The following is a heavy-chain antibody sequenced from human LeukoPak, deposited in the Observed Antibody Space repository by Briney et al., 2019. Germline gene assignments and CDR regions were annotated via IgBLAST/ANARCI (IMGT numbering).Heavy chain of an antibody. Sequence: SQTLSLTCAVSGGSISSGGYSWSWIRQPPGKGLEWIGYIYNSGSTYYNPSLKSRVTISVDRSKNQFSLKLSSVTAADTAVYYCARADGDYPNWFDPWGQGTLVTVSS. CDR2: IYNSGST. D-gene: IGHD4-17*01. J-gene: IGHJ5*02. CDR1: GGSISSGGYS. V-gene: IGHV4-30-2*01. CDR3: ARADGDYPNWFDP.